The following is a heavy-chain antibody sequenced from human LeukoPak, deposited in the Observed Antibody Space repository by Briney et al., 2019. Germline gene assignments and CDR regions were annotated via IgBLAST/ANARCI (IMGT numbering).Heavy chain of an antibody. CDR2: ISSSSSYI. CDR1: GLTFSSYS. D-gene: IGHD2-8*01. J-gene: IGHJ4*02. Sequence: PGGSLRLSCAASGLTFSSYSMNWVRQAPGKGLEWVSSISSSSSYIYYADSVKGRFTISRDNAKNSLYLQMNSLRAEDTAVYYCARGDYCTNGVCQLDYWGQGTLVTVSS. CDR3: ARGDYCTNGVCQLDY. V-gene: IGHV3-21*01.